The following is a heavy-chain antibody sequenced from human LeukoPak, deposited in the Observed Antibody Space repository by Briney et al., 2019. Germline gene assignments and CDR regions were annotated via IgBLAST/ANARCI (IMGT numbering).Heavy chain of an antibody. CDR2: IYYSGST. J-gene: IGHJ3*02. Sequence: PSETLSLTCTVSGGSISSYYWGWIRQPPGKGLEWIGSIYYSGSTYYNPSLKSRVTISVDTSKNQFSRKLSSVTAADSAVYYCARFYDSSGYYLLHDAFDIWGQGTMVTVSS. D-gene: IGHD3-22*01. CDR1: GGSISSYY. CDR3: ARFYDSSGYYLLHDAFDI. V-gene: IGHV4-39*07.